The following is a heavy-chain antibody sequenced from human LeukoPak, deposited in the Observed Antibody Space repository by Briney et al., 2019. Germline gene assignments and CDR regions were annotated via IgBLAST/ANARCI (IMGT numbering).Heavy chain of an antibody. J-gene: IGHJ6*03. Sequence: SETLSLTCTVSGGSISSGSYYWSWIRQPAGKGLEWVGRIYTSGSTKYNPSLKSRVTISVDTSKNQFSLKLSSVTAADTAVYYCARDRTGYYSGSGSQDQIKSYYYYIDVWGKGTTVTISS. CDR3: ARDRTGYYSGSGSQDQIKSYYYYIDV. V-gene: IGHV4-61*02. CDR2: IYTSGST. D-gene: IGHD3-10*01. CDR1: GGSISSGSYY.